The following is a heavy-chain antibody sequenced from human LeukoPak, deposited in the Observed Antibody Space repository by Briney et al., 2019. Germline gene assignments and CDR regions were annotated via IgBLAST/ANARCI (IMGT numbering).Heavy chain of an antibody. D-gene: IGHD4-23*01. J-gene: IGHJ6*02. CDR2: INHSGST. V-gene: IGHV4-34*01. Sequence: PSETLSLTCAVYGGSFSGYYWSWIRQPPGKGLEWIGEINHSGSTNYNPSLKSRDTISVDTSKNQFSLKLSSVTAADTAVYYCAREVGKYYYYYGMDVWGQGTTVTVSS. CDR1: GGSFSGYY. CDR3: AREVGKYYYYYGMDV.